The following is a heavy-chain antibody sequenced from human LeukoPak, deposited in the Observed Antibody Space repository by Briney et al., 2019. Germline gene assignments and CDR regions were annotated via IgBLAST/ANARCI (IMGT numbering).Heavy chain of an antibody. J-gene: IGHJ4*02. Sequence: SSETLSLTCTVSGGSISSYYWSWIRQPPGKGLEWIGYIYYSGSTNYNPSLKSRVTISVDTSKNQFSLKLSSVTAADTAVYYCARDRAQFDYWGQGTLVTVSS. CDR2: IYYSGST. CDR3: ARDRAQFDY. CDR1: GGSISSYY. V-gene: IGHV4-59*01.